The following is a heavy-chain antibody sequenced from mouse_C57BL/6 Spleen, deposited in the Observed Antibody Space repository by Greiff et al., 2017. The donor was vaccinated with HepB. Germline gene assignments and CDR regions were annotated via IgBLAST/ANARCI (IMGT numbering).Heavy chain of an antibody. V-gene: IGHV1-82*01. J-gene: IGHJ2*01. Sequence: LQESGPELVKPGASVKISCKASGYAFSSSWMNWVKQRPGKGLEWIGRIYPGDGDTNYNGKFKGKATLTADKSSSTAYMQLSSLTSEDSAVYFCARADSYFDYWGQGTTLTVSS. CDR2: IYPGDGDT. CDR3: ARADSYFDY. CDR1: GYAFSSSW.